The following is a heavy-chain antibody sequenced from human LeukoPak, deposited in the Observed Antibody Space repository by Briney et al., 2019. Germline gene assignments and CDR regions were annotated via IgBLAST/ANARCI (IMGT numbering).Heavy chain of an antibody. V-gene: IGHV3-30*04. CDR3: ARRKIYDSSGWPGGFDY. D-gene: IGHD6-19*01. CDR2: ISYDGSNK. CDR1: GFTFSSCA. Sequence: GGSLRLSCAASGFTFSSCAMHWVRQAPGKGLEWVAVISYDGSNKYYADSVKGRFTISRDNSKNTLYLQMNSLRAEDTAVYYCARRKIYDSSGWPGGFDYWGQGTLVTVSS. J-gene: IGHJ4*02.